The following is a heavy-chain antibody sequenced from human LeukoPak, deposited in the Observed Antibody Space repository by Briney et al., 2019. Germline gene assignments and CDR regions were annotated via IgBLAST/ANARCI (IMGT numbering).Heavy chain of an antibody. CDR1: GYTFTGYY. CDR2: INPSSGRT. Sequence: ASVKVSCKASGYTFTGYYMHWVRQAPGQGLEWMGWINPSSGRTNYAQNFQDRVAMTRDTSISTAYMELSSLRSDDTAVYYCARADYYDSSGYLPWGQGTLVTVSS. J-gene: IGHJ4*02. V-gene: IGHV1-2*02. D-gene: IGHD3-22*01. CDR3: ARADYYDSSGYLP.